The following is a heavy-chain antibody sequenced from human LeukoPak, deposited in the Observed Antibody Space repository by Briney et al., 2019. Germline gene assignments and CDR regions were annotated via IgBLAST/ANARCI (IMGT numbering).Heavy chain of an antibody. J-gene: IGHJ4*02. CDR2: ISSSSSTI. Sequence: GGSLRLSCAASGFTFSSYSMNWVRQAPGKGLEWVSYISSSSSTIYYADSVKGRFTISRDNAKNSLYLQMNSLRAEDTAVYYCARDRVAARPNFDYWGQGPLVTVSS. CDR1: GFTFSSYS. V-gene: IGHV3-48*01. CDR3: ARDRVAARPNFDY. D-gene: IGHD6-6*01.